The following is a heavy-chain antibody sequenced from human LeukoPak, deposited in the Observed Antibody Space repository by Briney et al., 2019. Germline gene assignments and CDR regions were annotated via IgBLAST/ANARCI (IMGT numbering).Heavy chain of an antibody. Sequence: GGSLRLSCAASGFTFSSYWMSWVRQAPGKGLEWVANIKQDGSEKYYVDSVKGRFTISRDNAKNSLYLQMNSLRAEDTAVYYCAREGYYDFWSGYYTYYYYMDVWGKGTTVTVSS. J-gene: IGHJ6*03. CDR2: IKQDGSEK. CDR3: AREGYYDFWSGYYTYYYYMDV. D-gene: IGHD3-3*01. CDR1: GFTFSSYW. V-gene: IGHV3-7*01.